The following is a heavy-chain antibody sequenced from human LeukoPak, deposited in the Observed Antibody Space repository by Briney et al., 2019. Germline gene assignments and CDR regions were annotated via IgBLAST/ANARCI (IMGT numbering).Heavy chain of an antibody. CDR3: AREGHDSSGYYPDY. Sequence: SETLSLNCTVSGVTSSSYYWDWIRQPPGKGLEWSAYIDYSGNTNYNHCLKSRVTISVDTSKNQFSLKLSSVTAPDTAVSYCAREGHDSSGYYPDYWGQGTLVTVSS. J-gene: IGHJ4*02. CDR2: IDYSGNT. V-gene: IGHV4-59*12. D-gene: IGHD3-22*01. CDR1: GVTSSSYY.